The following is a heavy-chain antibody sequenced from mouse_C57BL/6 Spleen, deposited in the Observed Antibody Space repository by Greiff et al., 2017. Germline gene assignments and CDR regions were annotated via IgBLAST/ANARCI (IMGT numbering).Heavy chain of an antibody. D-gene: IGHD1-1*01. CDR2: IDPENGDP. CDR3: TTTVVARNWFAY. CDR1: GFNIKDDY. J-gene: IGHJ3*01. Sequence: VQLKQSGAELVRPGASVKLSCTASGFNIKDDYMHWVKQRPEQGLEWIGWIDPENGDPEYASKFQGKATITADTSSNTAYLQLSSLTSEDTAVYYCTTTVVARNWFAYWGQGTLVTVSA. V-gene: IGHV14-4*01.